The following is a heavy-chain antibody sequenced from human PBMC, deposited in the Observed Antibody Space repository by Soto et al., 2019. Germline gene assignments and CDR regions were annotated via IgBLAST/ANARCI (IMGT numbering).Heavy chain of an antibody. CDR1: GFTFSKFA. J-gene: IGHJ3*02. V-gene: IGHV3-23*01. CDR2: ISENGGSHGGT. CDR3: ASAKAVVIAALGI. Sequence: EVQLLESGGGLVQPGGSLRLSCMASGFTFSKFAMNWVRQAPGQGLEWVASISENGGSHGGTYYADSVKGRFTISRDNSKNTLYLQLDSLTGADSAIYYCASAKAVVIAALGIWGQGTMVTVSS. D-gene: IGHD2-21*01.